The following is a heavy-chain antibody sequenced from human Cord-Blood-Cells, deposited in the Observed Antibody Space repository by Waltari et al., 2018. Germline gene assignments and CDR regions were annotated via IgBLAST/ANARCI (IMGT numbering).Heavy chain of an antibody. CDR1: GGSISSSSYY. V-gene: IGHV4-39*01. CDR3: AQQVGYCSGGSCYSEYFQH. CDR2: IYYSGST. Sequence: QLQLQESGPGLVKPSETLSLTCTVSGGSISSSSYYWGWIRQPPGKGLEWIGSIYYSGSTYYNPSLKSRVTISVDTSKNQFSLKLSSVTAADTAVYYCAQQVGYCSGGSCYSEYFQHWGQGTLVTVSS. J-gene: IGHJ1*01. D-gene: IGHD2-15*01.